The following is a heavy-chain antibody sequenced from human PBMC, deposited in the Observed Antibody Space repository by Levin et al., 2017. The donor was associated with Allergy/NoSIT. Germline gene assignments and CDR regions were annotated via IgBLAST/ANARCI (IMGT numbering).Heavy chain of an antibody. Sequence: SETLSLTCTVSGDSVTSSFWTWIRQPPGKGLEWIGHTFYSGTTYYNSSLKSRVAMSIDSSKSQVSLTPTAVTAADTAVYFCAKGRTSLFSWGQGILVTVS. CDR3: AKGRTSLFS. D-gene: IGHD3-10*02. CDR2: TFYSGTT. V-gene: IGHV4-59*02. CDR1: GDSVTSSF. J-gene: IGHJ4*02.